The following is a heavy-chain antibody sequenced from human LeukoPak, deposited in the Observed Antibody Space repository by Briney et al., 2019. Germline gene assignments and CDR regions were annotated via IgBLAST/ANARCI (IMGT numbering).Heavy chain of an antibody. CDR1: GFTFSSYW. D-gene: IGHD3-3*01. Sequence: GGSLRLSCAASGFTFSSYWMHWVRQAPGKGLVWVSRINSDGSSTSYADSVKGRFTISRDNAKNTLYLQMNSLRAEDTAVYYCARVYYDFWSGYYSRHDAFDIWGQGTMVTVSS. J-gene: IGHJ3*02. CDR3: ARVYYDFWSGYYSRHDAFDI. CDR2: INSDGSST. V-gene: IGHV3-74*01.